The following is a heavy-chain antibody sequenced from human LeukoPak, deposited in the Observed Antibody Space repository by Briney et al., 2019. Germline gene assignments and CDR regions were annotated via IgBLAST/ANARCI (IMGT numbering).Heavy chain of an antibody. D-gene: IGHD5-18*01. CDR3: ARMIDYNYGYAFDY. CDR2: MSTSGSI. Sequence: PGGSLRLSCAASGFTLSSYTMHWVRQAPGKGLEWVSYMSTSGSISYTDSVKGRFTISRDSAKNSLYLQMNSLRDGDTAVYYCARMIDYNYGYAFDYWGQGTLVTVSS. V-gene: IGHV3-48*02. J-gene: IGHJ4*02. CDR1: GFTLSSYT.